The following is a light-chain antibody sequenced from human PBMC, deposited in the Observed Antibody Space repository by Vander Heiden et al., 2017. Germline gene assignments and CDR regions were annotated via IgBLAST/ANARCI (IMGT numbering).Light chain of an antibody. CDR3: QQDNSYPFT. J-gene: IGKJ4*01. CDR1: QGIRSW. V-gene: IGKV1D-16*02. Sequence: LSATSGHTVTITCLSRQGIRSWLAWYQQKPEKAPKSLIYAASRLHSGVPSRFNGSGSRTDFTLTISSPQPEDFATYYTQQDNSYPFTLGRGTKVEIK. CDR2: AAS.